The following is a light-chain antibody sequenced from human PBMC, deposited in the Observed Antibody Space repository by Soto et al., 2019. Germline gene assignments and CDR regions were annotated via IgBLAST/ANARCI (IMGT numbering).Light chain of an antibody. CDR1: GSDVGGYEY. CDR3: RSYTSSSTLI. V-gene: IGLV2-14*03. J-gene: IGLJ2*01. CDR2: DVS. Sequence: QSALTQPASVSGSPGQSITISCTGTGSDVGGYEYVSWYQHHPGKAPKLMIFDVSTRPSGISIRFSGSKSGNTASLTSSGLQAEDEDDFYCRSYTSSSTLIFGGGTKRTVL.